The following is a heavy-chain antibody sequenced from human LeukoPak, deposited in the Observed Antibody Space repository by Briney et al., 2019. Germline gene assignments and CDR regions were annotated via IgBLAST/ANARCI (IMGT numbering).Heavy chain of an antibody. CDR3: ARRSGSPPDVFDI. J-gene: IGHJ3*02. D-gene: IGHD1-26*01. Sequence: PSETLSLTCTVSGGSISSGSYYWSWIRQPAGKGLEWIGRIYTSGSTNYNPSLKSRVTISVDTSKNQFSLKLSSVTAADTAVYYCARRSGSPPDVFDIWGQGTMVTVSS. CDR2: IYTSGST. V-gene: IGHV4-61*02. CDR1: GGSISSGSYY.